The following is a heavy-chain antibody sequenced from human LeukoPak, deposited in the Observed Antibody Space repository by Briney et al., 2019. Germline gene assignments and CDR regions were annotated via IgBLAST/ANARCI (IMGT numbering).Heavy chain of an antibody. J-gene: IGHJ4*02. D-gene: IGHD3-22*01. CDR2: INTNTGNP. CDR1: RYTFTSYA. CDR3: ARGRSYYDSRGTPPLEGFHFDY. Sequence: ASVKVSCKASRYTFTSYAMNWVRQAPGQGLEWMGWINTNTGNPSYAQGFRGRFVFSLDTSVSTAYLQINSLKAEDTAIYYCARGRSYYDSRGTPPLEGFHFDYWGQGALVTVSS. V-gene: IGHV7-4-1*02.